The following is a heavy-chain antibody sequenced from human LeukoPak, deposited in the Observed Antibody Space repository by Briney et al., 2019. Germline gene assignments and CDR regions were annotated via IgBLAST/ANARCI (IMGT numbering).Heavy chain of an antibody. CDR1: GYTFTSYD. V-gene: IGHV1-8*01. Sequence: GASVKVSCKASGYTFTSYDINWVRQATGQGLEWMGWMNPNSGNTGYAQKFQGRVTMTRSTSISTAYMELSSLRSEDTAVYYCARVGVDYDILTGYRTYGMDVWGQGTTVTVSS. D-gene: IGHD3-9*01. J-gene: IGHJ6*02. CDR3: ARVGVDYDILTGYRTYGMDV. CDR2: MNPNSGNT.